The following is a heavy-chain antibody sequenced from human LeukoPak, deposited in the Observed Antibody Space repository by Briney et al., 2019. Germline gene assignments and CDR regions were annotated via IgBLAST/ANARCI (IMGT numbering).Heavy chain of an antibody. CDR2: ISGSGGST. Sequence: PGGSLRLSCAASGFTFSSYAMRWVRQAPGKGLEWVSGISGSGGSTYYADSVKGRFTISRDNSKNTLYLQMNSLRAEDTAVYYCATTADYWGSYGWGQGTLVTVSS. CDR3: ATTADYWGSYG. J-gene: IGHJ4*02. V-gene: IGHV3-23*01. CDR1: GFTFSSYA. D-gene: IGHD7-27*01.